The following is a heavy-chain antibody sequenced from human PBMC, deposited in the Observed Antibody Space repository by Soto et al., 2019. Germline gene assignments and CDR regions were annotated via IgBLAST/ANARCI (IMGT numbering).Heavy chain of an antibody. V-gene: IGHV5-51*01. D-gene: IGHD1-7*01. CDR1: GXXFNTYW. CDR2: IYPGDSYT. CDR3: ARQETTSPLDY. Sequence: SGXXFNTYWIGWVRQMPGKGLEWMGIIYPGDSYTRYSPAFQGNVTISADKSSSTAYLQWISLESSDTAIYYCARQETTSPLDYWGQGTLGTVS. J-gene: IGHJ4*02.